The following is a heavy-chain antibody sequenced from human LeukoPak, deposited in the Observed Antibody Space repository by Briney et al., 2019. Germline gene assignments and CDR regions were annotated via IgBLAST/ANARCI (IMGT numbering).Heavy chain of an antibody. CDR3: AKDTGGPSHRRSRVYYYYYGMDV. CDR1: GFTFDDYA. V-gene: IGHV3-9*01. D-gene: IGHD7-27*01. Sequence: QPGRSLRLSCAASGFTFDDYAMHWVRQAPGKGLEWVSGISWNSGSIGYADSVKGRFTISRDNAKNSLYLQMNSLRAEDTALYYCAKDTGGPSHRRSRVYYYYYGMDVWGQGTTATVSS. CDR2: ISWNSGSI. J-gene: IGHJ6*02.